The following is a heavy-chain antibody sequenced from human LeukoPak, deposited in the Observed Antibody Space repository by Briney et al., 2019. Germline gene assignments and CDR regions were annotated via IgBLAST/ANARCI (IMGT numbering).Heavy chain of an antibody. CDR3: ARSLNSSPPFDY. V-gene: IGHV4-39*07. D-gene: IGHD6-13*01. CDR2: IYYSGST. CDR1: GGSISSSSYY. Sequence: TSSETLSLTCTVSGGSISSSSYYWGWIRQPPGKGLEWIGSIYYSGSTYYNPSLKSRVTISVDTSKNQFSLKLSSVTAADTAVYYCARSLNSSPPFDYWGQGTLVTVSS. J-gene: IGHJ4*02.